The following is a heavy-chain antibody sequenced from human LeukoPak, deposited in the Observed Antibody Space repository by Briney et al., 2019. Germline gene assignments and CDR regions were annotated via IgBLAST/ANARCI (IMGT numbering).Heavy chain of an antibody. V-gene: IGHV1-2*02. D-gene: IGHD3-16*02. CDR3: ARVMITFGGVIVGQGFDP. CDR2: INPNSGGT. Sequence: ASVKVSCKASGYTFTDFFMHRVRQAPGQGLEWMGWINPNSGGTNYAQKFQGRVTMTRDTSISTAYMGLSRLRSDDTAVYYCARVMITFGGVIVGQGFDPWGQGTLVTVSS. CDR1: GYTFTDFF. J-gene: IGHJ5*02.